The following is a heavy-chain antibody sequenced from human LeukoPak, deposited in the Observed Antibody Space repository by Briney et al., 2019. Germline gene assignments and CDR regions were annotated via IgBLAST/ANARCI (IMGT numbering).Heavy chain of an antibody. D-gene: IGHD1-26*01. Sequence: TGGSLRPSCAASGFTFSSYAVHWVRQAPGKGLEWVAVISYDGSNKYYADSVKGRFTISRDNPKNTLYLQMNSLRAEDTAVYYCARDPLKWELPYYFDYWGQGTLVTVSS. J-gene: IGHJ4*02. V-gene: IGHV3-30*04. CDR1: GFTFSSYA. CDR2: ISYDGSNK. CDR3: ARDPLKWELPYYFDY.